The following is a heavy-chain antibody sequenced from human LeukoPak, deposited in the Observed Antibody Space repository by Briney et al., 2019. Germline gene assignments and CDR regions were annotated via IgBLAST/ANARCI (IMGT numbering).Heavy chain of an antibody. Sequence: SETLSLTCTVSRGSISSYYWSWIRQPAAEGLEWIGRIYTSGSTNYNPSLKSRVTMSVDTSKNQFSLKLSSVTAADTAVYYCASTRVTTAAYDYWGQGTLVTVSS. D-gene: IGHD4-17*01. CDR1: RGSISSYY. J-gene: IGHJ4*02. CDR3: ASTRVTTAAYDY. CDR2: IYTSGST. V-gene: IGHV4-4*07.